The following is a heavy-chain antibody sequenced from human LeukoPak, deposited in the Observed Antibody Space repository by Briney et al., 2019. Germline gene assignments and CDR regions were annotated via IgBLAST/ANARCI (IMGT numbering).Heavy chain of an antibody. CDR2: IHYSGST. CDR3: ARGDYGDYYWFDP. CDR1: GYSISSGYY. Sequence: SETLSLTCTVSGYSISSGYYWGWIRQPPGKGLEWIGSIHYSGSTYYNPSLKSRVTISVDTSKNQFSLKLSSVTAADTAVYYCARGDYGDYYWFDPWGQGTLVTVSS. J-gene: IGHJ5*02. D-gene: IGHD4-17*01. V-gene: IGHV4-38-2*02.